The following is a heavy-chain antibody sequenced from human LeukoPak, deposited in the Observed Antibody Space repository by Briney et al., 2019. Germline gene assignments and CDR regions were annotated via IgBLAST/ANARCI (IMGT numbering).Heavy chain of an antibody. CDR1: GGSISSGSYY. V-gene: IGHV4-61*01. CDR2: ISYSGST. CDR3: ARRRPYCSGGNCYSLLDY. Sequence: PSETLSLTCTVSGGSISSGSYYWSWIRQPPGKGLEWIGYISYSGSTNYNPSLKSRVTLSVDTSKNQFSLELSSVTAADTAVYYCARRRPYCSGGNCYSLLDYWGQGTLVTVSS. D-gene: IGHD2-15*01. J-gene: IGHJ4*02.